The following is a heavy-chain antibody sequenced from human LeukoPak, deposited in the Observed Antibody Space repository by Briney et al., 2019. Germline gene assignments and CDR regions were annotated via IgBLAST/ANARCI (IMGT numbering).Heavy chain of an antibody. CDR1: GFPFSSYA. CDR2: ISNGKA. V-gene: IGHV3-23*01. CDR3: VREAGYCAPVFVKTNWFDP. Sequence: QPGGSLRLSCAASGFPFSSYAMSWVRQPPGKGLEWVAAISNGKAYYADSVRGRFAISRDDSTNTVYLHMNSLRDEDTALYHCVREAGYCAPVFVKTNWFDPWGQGTLVTLSS. D-gene: IGHD2-15*01. J-gene: IGHJ5*02.